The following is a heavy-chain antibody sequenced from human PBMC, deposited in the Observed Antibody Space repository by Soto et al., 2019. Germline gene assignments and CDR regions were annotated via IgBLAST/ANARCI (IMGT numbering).Heavy chain of an antibody. J-gene: IGHJ6*03. D-gene: IGHD7-27*01. CDR3: ARDLSWGSNWYYYMDV. CDR2: SSSSSSI. V-gene: IGHV3-66*01. Sequence: GSLRLSCAASGFTVSSNYMSWVRQAPGRGLEWVSISSSSSSIDYAGSVKGRFTVSRDNARNSLYLQMNSLRAEDTAVYYCARDLSWGSNWYYYMDVWGKGTTVTVSS. CDR1: GFTVSSNY.